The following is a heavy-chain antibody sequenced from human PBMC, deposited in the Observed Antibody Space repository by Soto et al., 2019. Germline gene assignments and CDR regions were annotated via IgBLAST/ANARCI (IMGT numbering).Heavy chain of an antibody. J-gene: IGHJ6*03. CDR2: IYYSGST. CDR3: ARVSYDILTGYYIHYYYYYMDV. D-gene: IGHD3-9*01. Sequence: QLQLQESGPGLVKPSETLSLTCTVSGGSISSSSYYWGWIRQPPGKGLEWIGSIYYSGSTYYNLSLKSRVTISVDTSKNQFSLKLSSVTAADTAVYYCARVSYDILTGYYIHYYYYYMDVWGKGTTVTVSS. V-gene: IGHV4-39*01. CDR1: GGSISSSSYY.